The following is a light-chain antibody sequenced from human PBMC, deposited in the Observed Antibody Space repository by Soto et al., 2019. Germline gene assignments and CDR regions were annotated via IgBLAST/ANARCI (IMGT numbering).Light chain of an antibody. V-gene: IGKV3-15*01. CDR2: GAS. Sequence: ETVMTQSPATLSVSPGERATLSCRASQSVSSNLAWYQQKPGQAPRLLIYGASTRATGIPTRFSGRGSGTEFTLTISRLQSDDFALYYCQQYHDWPPWTFGQGTKVEV. J-gene: IGKJ1*01. CDR3: QQYHDWPPWT. CDR1: QSVSSN.